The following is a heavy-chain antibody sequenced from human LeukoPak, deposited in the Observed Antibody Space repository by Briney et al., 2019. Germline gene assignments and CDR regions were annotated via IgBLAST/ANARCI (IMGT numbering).Heavy chain of an antibody. D-gene: IGHD6-19*01. J-gene: IGHJ4*02. CDR3: AKDRSSGWYDY. CDR2: ISGSGGGT. V-gene: IGHV3-23*01. Sequence: GGSLRLSCAASGFTFSTYEMNWVRQAPGKGLEWVSGISGSGGGTYYADSVKGRFTISRDNSKNMLYLKMNSLRAEDTAVYYCAKDRSSGWYDYWGQGTLVIVSS. CDR1: GFTFSTYE.